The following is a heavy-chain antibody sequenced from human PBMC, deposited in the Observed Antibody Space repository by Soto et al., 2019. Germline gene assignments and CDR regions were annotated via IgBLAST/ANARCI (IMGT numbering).Heavy chain of an antibody. CDR1: GYAFSTYA. J-gene: IGHJ6*02. CDR2: INGGTGQT. D-gene: IGHD1-1*01. CDR3: ARGKGMEENYYYYGMDI. V-gene: IGHV1-3*01. Sequence: ASVKVSCKASGYAFSTYAMHWVRQAPGQSLEWMGWINGGTGQTRYSHRFQDRVTITRDTSAKTTYMDLTSLRSEDTAVYYCARGKGMEENYYYYGMDIWGQGTTVTVSS.